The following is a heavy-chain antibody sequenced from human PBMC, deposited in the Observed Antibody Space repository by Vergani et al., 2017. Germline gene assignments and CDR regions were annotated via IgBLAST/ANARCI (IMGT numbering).Heavy chain of an antibody. V-gene: IGHV3-23*01. Sequence: QLLESGGGLVQPGGSLRLSCAASGFTFSGFAMTWVRQAPGGGLEWVSAISGRGDSTYFPDSVRGPFSISRDNYRYTLYLHVTSLKGEDTAVYYCAKDSAGYFTSWLGHGLRYYFDLWGPGNPVTVSP. CDR2: ISGRGDST. D-gene: IGHD2-15*01. CDR1: GFTFSGFA. J-gene: IGHJ4*02. CDR3: AKDSAGYFTSWLGHGLRYYFDL.